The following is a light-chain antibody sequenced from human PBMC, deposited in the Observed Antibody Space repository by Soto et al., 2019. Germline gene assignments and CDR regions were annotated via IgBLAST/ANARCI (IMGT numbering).Light chain of an antibody. J-gene: IGLJ3*02. Sequence: QSVLTQSSSASASLGSSVKLTCSLSSGHSSYNIAWQQQQPGKAPRHLMRLEDSGSYNKGSGVPDRFSGSSSGADRYLTISNLQYEDEADYYCETWDSTTRVFGGGTKLTVL. CDR1: SGHSSYN. CDR2: LEDSGSY. CDR3: ETWDSTTRV. V-gene: IGLV4-60*02.